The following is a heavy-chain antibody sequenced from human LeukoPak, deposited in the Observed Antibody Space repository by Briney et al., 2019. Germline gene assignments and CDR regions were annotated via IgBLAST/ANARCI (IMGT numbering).Heavy chain of an antibody. Sequence: SETLSLTCTVSGGSISSYYWSWIRQPAGKGLEWIGRIYTSGSTNYNPSLKSRVTMSVDTSKNQFSLKLHSVTAADTAVYYCARFGDCSDGICFYYFHYWGQGTLVTVSS. CDR1: GGSISSYY. D-gene: IGHD2-15*01. CDR2: IYTSGST. J-gene: IGHJ4*02. CDR3: ARFGDCSDGICFYYFHY. V-gene: IGHV4-4*07.